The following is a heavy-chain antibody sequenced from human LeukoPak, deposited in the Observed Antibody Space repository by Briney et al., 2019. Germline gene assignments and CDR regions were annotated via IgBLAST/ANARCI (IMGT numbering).Heavy chain of an antibody. CDR2: ISSNGDNT. V-gene: IGHV3-64*01. J-gene: IGHJ4*02. CDR3: ARERPDYGGNVDY. CDR1: GFTFNNYP. Sequence: GGSLRLSCAASGFTFNNYPIHWVRQAPGKGLEYVSAISSNGDNTYYANSVKGGFTVSRDNSKNTVYLQMGSLRPDDMAVYYCARERPDYGGNVDYWGQGTLVTVSS. D-gene: IGHD4-23*01.